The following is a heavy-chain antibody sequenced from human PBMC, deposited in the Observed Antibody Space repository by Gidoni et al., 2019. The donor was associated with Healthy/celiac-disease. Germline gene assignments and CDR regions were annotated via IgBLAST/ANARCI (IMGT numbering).Heavy chain of an antibody. Sequence: EVQLVESGGGLVQPGGSLKLSCAASGFTFSGSAMHWVRQASGKGLEWVGRIRSKANSYATAYAASVKGRFTISRDDSKNTAYLQMNSLKTEDTAVYYCTRHIAGRAQGPATVSYYYYYMDVWGKGTTVTVSS. V-gene: IGHV3-73*02. CDR2: IRSKANSYAT. D-gene: IGHD2-2*01. CDR3: TRHIAGRAQGPATVSYYYYYMDV. J-gene: IGHJ6*03. CDR1: GFTFSGSA.